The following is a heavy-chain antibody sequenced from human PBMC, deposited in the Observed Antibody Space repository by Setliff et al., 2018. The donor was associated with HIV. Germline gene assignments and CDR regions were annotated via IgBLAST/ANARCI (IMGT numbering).Heavy chain of an antibody. D-gene: IGHD3-16*02. V-gene: IGHV3-30*04. J-gene: IGHJ4*02. CDR3: ARLWSYDYVWGSYRPVDY. Sequence: GGSLRLSCAASGFTFSSYAMHWVRQAPGKGLEWVAVISYDGSNKYYADSVKGRFTISRDNSKNTLYLQMNSLRAEDTAVYYCARLWSYDYVWGSYRPVDYWGRGTLVTVSS. CDR2: ISYDGSNK. CDR1: GFTFSSYA.